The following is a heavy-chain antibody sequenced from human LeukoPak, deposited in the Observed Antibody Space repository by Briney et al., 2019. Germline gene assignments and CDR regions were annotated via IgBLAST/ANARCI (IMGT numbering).Heavy chain of an antibody. V-gene: IGHV4-59*11. CDR2: ISDSGST. CDR1: GGSLSTHH. D-gene: IGHD3-22*01. Sequence: KPSETLSLTCVVSGGSLSTHHWSWIRQSPGRGLEWIGYISDSGSTNYNPSLKSRVTISVDTSKNQFSLMLSSVTAADTAVYYCARGYDSSAYYPLNYWGQGTLVTVSS. CDR3: ARGYDSSAYYPLNY. J-gene: IGHJ4*02.